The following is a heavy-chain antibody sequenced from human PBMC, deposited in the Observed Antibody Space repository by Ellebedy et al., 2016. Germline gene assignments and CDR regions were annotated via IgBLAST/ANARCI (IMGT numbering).Heavy chain of an antibody. D-gene: IGHD6-19*01. CDR1: GFTFSNSW. Sequence: GESLKISXAGSGFTFSNSWMDWVRQAPGSGLEWVANINPDGSEKSYVDSVKGRFTISRDNANNLVYLQMNSLRAEDTAVYYCARGELGSGSGAFDIWGQGTMVTVSS. CDR3: ARGELGSGSGAFDI. CDR2: INPDGSEK. J-gene: IGHJ3*02. V-gene: IGHV3-7*01.